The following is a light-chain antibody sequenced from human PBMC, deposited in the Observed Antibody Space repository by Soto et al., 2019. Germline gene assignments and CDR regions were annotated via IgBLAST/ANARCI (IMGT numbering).Light chain of an antibody. V-gene: IGLV2-14*01. CDR3: TSYTRDKDLV. J-gene: IGLJ1*01. CDR1: SSDVGTYNY. Sequence: QSLLTHPASVCWSPGQSITISCTGTSSDVGTYNYVSWYQHHPGKAPKLIIYEVSNRPSGVSNRFSGSKSGSTASLTISGLQAEEEADYHCTSYTRDKDLVFGTGTKVTAL. CDR2: EVS.